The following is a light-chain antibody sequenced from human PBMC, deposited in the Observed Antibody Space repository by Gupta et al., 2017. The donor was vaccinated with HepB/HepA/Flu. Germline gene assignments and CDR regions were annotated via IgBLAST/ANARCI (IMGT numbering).Light chain of an antibody. CDR1: SSDIGAYNL. J-gene: IGLJ1*01. CDR3: FSYAGNDNWV. V-gene: IGLV2-8*01. Sequence: QSAPTQPPSASGSPGQSVTISCTGTSSDIGAYNLVSWYQQHPGKAPKLIIYDVFQRPSGVPDRFSGSKSGNTSSLTVSGLQAEDEADYCCFSYAGNDNWVFGGGTKVTVL. CDR2: DVF.